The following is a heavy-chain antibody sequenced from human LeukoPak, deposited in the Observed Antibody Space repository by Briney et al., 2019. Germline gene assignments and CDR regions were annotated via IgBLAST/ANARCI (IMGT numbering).Heavy chain of an antibody. V-gene: IGHV1-2*02. J-gene: IGHJ4*02. CDR3: AREKGGRGYQSTVHFDY. CDR2: INPSSGGT. D-gene: IGHD5-18*01. Sequence: ASVKVSCKASGYTFTGYYMHWVRQAPGQGLEWMGWINPSSGGTHYAQKFQGRVTMTRDTSISTAYMELTWLRSDDTAVYYCAREKGGRGYQSTVHFDYWGQGTLVTVSS. CDR1: GYTFTGYY.